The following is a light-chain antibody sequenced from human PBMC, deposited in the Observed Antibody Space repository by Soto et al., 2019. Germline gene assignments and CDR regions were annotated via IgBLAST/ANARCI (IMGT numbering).Light chain of an antibody. CDR1: SSDVGSYNY. J-gene: IGLJ3*02. Sequence: QSALTQPASVSGSPGQSITISCTGTSSDVGSYNYVSWYQLHPGKAPQLMIYDVSNRPSGVSNRFSGSKSGNTASLTISGLQAEDAADYYCSSYTSTNTMVFGGGTKLTVL. CDR3: SSYTSTNTMV. CDR2: DVS. V-gene: IGLV2-14*03.